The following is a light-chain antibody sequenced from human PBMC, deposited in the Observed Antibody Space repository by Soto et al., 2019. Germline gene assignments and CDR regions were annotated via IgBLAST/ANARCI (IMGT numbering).Light chain of an antibody. Sequence: AIQLTQSPSSLSASVGDRVTITCRASQGISSSLAWYQQKLGKAPSLLIYDASSLESGVPSRFSGSGSGTDFTPTISSLQPEDFATYYCQQFNSYPQTFGGGTKVEIK. J-gene: IGKJ4*01. CDR1: QGISSS. CDR3: QQFNSYPQT. V-gene: IGKV1-13*02. CDR2: DAS.